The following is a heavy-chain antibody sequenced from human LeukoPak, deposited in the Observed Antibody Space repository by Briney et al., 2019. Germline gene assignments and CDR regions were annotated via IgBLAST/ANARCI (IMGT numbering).Heavy chain of an antibody. CDR1: GFTFSSYW. Sequence: GGSLRLSCAASGFTFSSYWMNWARQAPGKGLEWVASINHNGNVNYYVDSVKGRFTISRDNAKNSLYLQMSNLRAEDTAVYYCARGRGDGYNYHFDYWGQGTLVTVSS. CDR3: ARGRGDGYNYHFDY. CDR2: INHNGNVN. D-gene: IGHD5-24*01. V-gene: IGHV3-7*03. J-gene: IGHJ4*02.